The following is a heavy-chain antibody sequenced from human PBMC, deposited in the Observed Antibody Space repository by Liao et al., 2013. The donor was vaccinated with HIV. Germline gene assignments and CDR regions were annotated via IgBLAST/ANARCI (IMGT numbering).Heavy chain of an antibody. CDR1: GVSISSYY. D-gene: IGHD5-12*01. Sequence: QVELQESGPGLVKPSETLSLTCTVSGVSISSYYWNWIRQPAEKGLEWIGRVYTNGSTNYNPSLKSRVTMSVDTSKRQVSLKLRSVTAADAAVYYCARDGYDFYFDYWGQGSLVSVSS. J-gene: IGHJ4*02. CDR3: ARDGYDFYFDY. V-gene: IGHV4-4*07. CDR2: VYTNGST.